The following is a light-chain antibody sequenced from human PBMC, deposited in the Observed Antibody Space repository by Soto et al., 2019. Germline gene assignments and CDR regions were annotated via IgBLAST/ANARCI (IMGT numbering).Light chain of an antibody. J-gene: IGKJ1*01. V-gene: IGKV1-5*03. CDR1: QTISSW. CDR3: QHYNSYSEA. Sequence: DIQMTQSPSTLSGSVGDRLTITCRASQTISSWLAWYQQKPGKXPKXXIYKASTLKSGVPSRFSGSGSGTEVTLTISSLQPDDFATYDCQHYNSYSEAFGQGTKVEIK. CDR2: KAS.